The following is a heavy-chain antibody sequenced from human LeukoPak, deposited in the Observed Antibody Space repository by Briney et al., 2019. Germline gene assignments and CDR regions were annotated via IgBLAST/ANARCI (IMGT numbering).Heavy chain of an antibody. Sequence: SGPALVKPPQTLTQTCTFSGLSLSTSGMCGSWIRQPPRKALEWLARITWDDDKYYSTSLKTRLNISKDTSKNQVVLTMTNMDPVDTATYYCARIDYGSGRRSGPTKFDYWGQGTLVTVSS. J-gene: IGHJ4*02. D-gene: IGHD3-10*01. CDR1: GLSLSTSGMC. V-gene: IGHV2-70*11. CDR2: ITWDDDK. CDR3: ARIDYGSGRRSGPTKFDY.